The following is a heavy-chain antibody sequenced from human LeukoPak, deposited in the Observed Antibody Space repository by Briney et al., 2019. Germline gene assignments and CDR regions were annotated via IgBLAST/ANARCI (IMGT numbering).Heavy chain of an antibody. Sequence: GGSLRLSCAASGFTFSSYWMHWVRQPPGKGLEWVSRMDPDGSTIDYADSVKGRFTISRDNAKDTLYLQMSSLRDEDTAVYYCISDLCGGDDQWGRGTLVTVSS. J-gene: IGHJ5*02. D-gene: IGHD2-21*01. V-gene: IGHV3-74*01. CDR1: GFTFSSYW. CDR3: ISDLCGGDDQ. CDR2: MDPDGSTI.